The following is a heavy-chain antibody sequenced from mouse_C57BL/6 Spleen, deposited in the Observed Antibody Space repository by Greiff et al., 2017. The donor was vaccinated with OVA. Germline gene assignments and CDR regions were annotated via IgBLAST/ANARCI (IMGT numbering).Heavy chain of an antibody. CDR3: AKTQEYLYAMDY. CDR2: IWRGGST. J-gene: IGHJ4*01. Sequence: QVQLQQSGPGLVQPSQSLSITCTVSGFSLTSYGVHWVRQSPGKGLEWLGVIWRGGSTDYNAAFMSRLSITKDNSKSQVFFTMNSLQADDTAIYYCAKTQEYLYAMDYWGQGTSVTVSS. D-gene: IGHD2-10*02. CDR1: GFSLTSYG. V-gene: IGHV2-5*01.